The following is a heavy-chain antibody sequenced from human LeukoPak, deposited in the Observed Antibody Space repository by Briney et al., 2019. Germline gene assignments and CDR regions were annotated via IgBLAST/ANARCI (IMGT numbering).Heavy chain of an antibody. CDR1: GYTFTGYY. V-gene: IGHV1-2*02. J-gene: IGHJ6*02. D-gene: IGHD3-22*01. CDR2: INPNSGGT. Sequence: ASVKVSCKASGYTFTGYYMHWGRQAPGQGLEWMGWINPNSGGTNYAQKFQGRVTMTRDTSISTAYMELSRLRSDDTAVYYCARDRARSGYYSNYYYYGMDVWGQGTTVTVSS. CDR3: ARDRARSGYYSNYYYYGMDV.